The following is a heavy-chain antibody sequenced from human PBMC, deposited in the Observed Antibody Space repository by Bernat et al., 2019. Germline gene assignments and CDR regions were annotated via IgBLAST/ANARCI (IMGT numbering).Heavy chain of an antibody. J-gene: IGHJ4*02. V-gene: IGHV3-11*05. CDR1: GFTFSDYY. CDR2: ISSSSSYT. CDR3: AKDSPYCGGDCYDY. Sequence: QVQLVESGGGLVKPGGSLRLSCAASGFTFSDYYMSWIRQAPGKGLEWVSYISSSSSYTNYADSVKGRFTISRDNSKNTLYLQMNSLRAEDTAVYYCAKDSPYCGGDCYDYWGQGTLVTVSS. D-gene: IGHD2-21*01.